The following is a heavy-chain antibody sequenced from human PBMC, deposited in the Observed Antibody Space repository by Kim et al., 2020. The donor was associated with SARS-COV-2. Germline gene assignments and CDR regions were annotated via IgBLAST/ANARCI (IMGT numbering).Heavy chain of an antibody. CDR2: INPNSGGT. J-gene: IGHJ6*02. CDR1: GYTFTGYY. D-gene: IGHD3-22*01. Sequence: ASVKVSCKASGYTFTGYYMHWVRQAPGQGLEWMGWINPNSGGTNYAQKFQGRVTMTRDTSISTAYMELSRLRSDDTAVYYCARDIVDSSGWWDYYYGMDVWGQGTTVTVSS. CDR3: ARDIVDSSGWWDYYYGMDV. V-gene: IGHV1-2*02.